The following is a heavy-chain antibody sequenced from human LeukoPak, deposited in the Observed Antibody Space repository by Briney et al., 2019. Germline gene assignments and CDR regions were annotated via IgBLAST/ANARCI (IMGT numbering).Heavy chain of an antibody. Sequence: SSXDYYWSWIRXPPGKGLEWIGYIYYSGSTYYNPSLKSRVTISVDTSKNQFSLKLSSVTAADTAVYYCARGYCTNGVCAVGYFDDWGQGTLDTVSS. CDR1: SSXDYY. D-gene: IGHD2-8*01. CDR2: IYYSGST. J-gene: IGHJ4*02. CDR3: ARGYCTNGVCAVGYFDD. V-gene: IGHV4-30-4*01.